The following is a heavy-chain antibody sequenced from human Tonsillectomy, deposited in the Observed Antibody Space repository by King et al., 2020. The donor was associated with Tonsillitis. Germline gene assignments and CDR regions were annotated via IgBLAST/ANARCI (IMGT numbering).Heavy chain of an antibody. D-gene: IGHD4-17*01. CDR3: ARDYGDYAPDWYFDL. V-gene: IGHV1-2*02. Sequence: QLVQSGAEVKKPGASVKVSCKASGYTFTGYYIHWVRQAPGQGLEWMGWINPNRGGTNYAQKFQGRVTMTRDTSITTAYMELSRLTSDDTAVYYCARDYGDYAPDWYFDLWGRGTLVTVFS. J-gene: IGHJ2*01. CDR1: GYTFTGYY. CDR2: INPNRGGT.